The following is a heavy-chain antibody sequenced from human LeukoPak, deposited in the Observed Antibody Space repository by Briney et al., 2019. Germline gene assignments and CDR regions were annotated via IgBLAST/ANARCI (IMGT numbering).Heavy chain of an antibody. Sequence: EASVKVSCKASGYTFTSYYMHWVRQAPGQGLEWMGIINPSGGSTSYAQKFQGRVTMTRDTSTSTAYMELSRLRSDDTAVYYCARETSEGLWLRQYYMDVWGKGTTVTVSS. CDR2: INPSGGST. D-gene: IGHD3-10*01. CDR1: GYTFTSYY. CDR3: ARETSEGLWLRQYYMDV. V-gene: IGHV1-46*01. J-gene: IGHJ6*03.